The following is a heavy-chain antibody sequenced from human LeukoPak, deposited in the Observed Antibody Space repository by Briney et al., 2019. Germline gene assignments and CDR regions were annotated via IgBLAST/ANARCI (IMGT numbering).Heavy chain of an antibody. J-gene: IGHJ4*02. V-gene: IGHV3-30*02. CDR2: IRYDGSKK. CDR1: GFTFSSYG. CDR3: AKDRSGSYSFDY. D-gene: IGHD1-26*01. Sequence: GGSLRLSCAASGFTFSSYGMDWVRQAPGKGPEWVAFIRYDGSKKYYADSVKGRFTLSRDNLKNALYLQMNNLRAEDTAVYYCAKDRSGSYSFDYWGQGTLVTVSS.